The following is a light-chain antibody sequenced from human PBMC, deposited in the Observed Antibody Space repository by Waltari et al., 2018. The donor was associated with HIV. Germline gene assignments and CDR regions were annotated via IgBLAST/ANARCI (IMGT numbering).Light chain of an antibody. CDR1: SSDVGGHDY. CDR2: EVN. J-gene: IGLJ2*01. V-gene: IGLV2-14*01. Sequence: QSALTQPASVSGSPGQSIIISCTGTSSDVGGHDYVSWYQQHPGRAPKLILFEVNNRPAGVSSRFSGSKSGNTASLTISGLQAEDEAYYYCTSCTTATLIFGGGTKVTVL. CDR3: TSCTTATLI.